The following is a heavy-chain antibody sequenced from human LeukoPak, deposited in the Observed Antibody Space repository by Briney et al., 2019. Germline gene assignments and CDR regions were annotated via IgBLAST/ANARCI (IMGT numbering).Heavy chain of an antibody. Sequence: PSETLSLTCTVSGGSISSYFWSWIRQPPGKGLEWIGYIYYSGNTDYNPSLKSRVTISLDTSKNQFSLKLSSVTAADTAVYYCARKYNGYGGWIDYWAQGTPVTVSS. J-gene: IGHJ4*02. CDR2: IYYSGNT. CDR3: ARKYNGYGGWIDY. CDR1: GGSISSYF. V-gene: IGHV4-59*01. D-gene: IGHD5-12*01.